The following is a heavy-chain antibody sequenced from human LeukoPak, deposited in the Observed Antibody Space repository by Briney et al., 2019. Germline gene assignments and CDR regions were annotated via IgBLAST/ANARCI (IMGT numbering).Heavy chain of an antibody. CDR3: AADQISSGYVGDLDY. CDR1: GFTFTSSA. V-gene: IGHV1-58*01. Sequence: GASVKVSCKASGFTFTSSAVQWVRQARGQRLERIGWIVVGSGNTNYAQKFQERVTITRDMSTSTAYMELSSLRSEDTAVYYCAADQISSGYVGDLDYWGQGTLVTVSS. D-gene: IGHD3-22*01. CDR2: IVVGSGNT. J-gene: IGHJ4*02.